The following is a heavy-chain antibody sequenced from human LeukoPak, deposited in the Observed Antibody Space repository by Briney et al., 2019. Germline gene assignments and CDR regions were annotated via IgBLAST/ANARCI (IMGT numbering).Heavy chain of an antibody. Sequence: GGSLRLSCAASGFTFSSHGMSWVRQAPGKGLEWVSTISGSGDNTYYADSVKGRFTISRDNSKNSLSLQMNSLRADDTAVYYCARGGSYLSAFDIWGQGTMVTVSS. CDR2: ISGSGDNT. V-gene: IGHV3-23*01. D-gene: IGHD1-26*01. CDR1: GFTFSSHG. CDR3: ARGGSYLSAFDI. J-gene: IGHJ3*02.